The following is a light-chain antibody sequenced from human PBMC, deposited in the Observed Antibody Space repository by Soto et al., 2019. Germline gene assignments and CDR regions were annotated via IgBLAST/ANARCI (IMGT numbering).Light chain of an antibody. Sequence: DIQMTQSPSSLSASVGDRVTITCRASQGIYNYLAWYQQKPGKAPKLLIYAASTLEAGVPSRFSGSGSETDFTLTISSLQPEDVATYYCHEYNSALLTFGQGTRLEIK. V-gene: IGKV1-27*01. CDR1: QGIYNY. J-gene: IGKJ5*01. CDR3: HEYNSALLT. CDR2: AAS.